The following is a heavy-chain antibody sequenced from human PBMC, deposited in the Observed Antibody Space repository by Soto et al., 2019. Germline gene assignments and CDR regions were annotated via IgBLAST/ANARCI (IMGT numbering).Heavy chain of an antibody. V-gene: IGHV3-43*01. CDR1: GFPFDAYV. Sequence: PEGSLRLSCAASGFPFDAYVMHWVRQGPGKGLEWVSLITWDGGSTYYADSVKGRFTISRDNSENSLYLQMNSLRPEDTALYYCAKGNYYDSSGYYYFDYWGQGTLVTVSS. J-gene: IGHJ4*02. CDR3: AKGNYYDSSGYYYFDY. CDR2: ITWDGGST. D-gene: IGHD3-22*01.